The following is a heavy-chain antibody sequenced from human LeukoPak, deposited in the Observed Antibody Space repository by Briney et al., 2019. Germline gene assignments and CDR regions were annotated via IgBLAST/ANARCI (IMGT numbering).Heavy chain of an antibody. V-gene: IGHV4-4*07. Sequence: PSETLSLTCTVSGGSISSYYWSWIRQPAGKGMEWIGRIYTSGSTNYNPSLKSRVTISVDKSKNQFSLKLSSVTAADTAVYYCARGPLIWGYFDLWGRGTLVTVSS. CDR1: GGSISSYY. D-gene: IGHD3-16*01. J-gene: IGHJ2*01. CDR2: IYTSGST. CDR3: ARGPLIWGYFDL.